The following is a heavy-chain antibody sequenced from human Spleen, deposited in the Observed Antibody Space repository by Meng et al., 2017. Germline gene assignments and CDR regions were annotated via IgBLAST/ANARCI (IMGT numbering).Heavy chain of an antibody. D-gene: IGHD1-26*01. CDR1: GGSISNSYW. V-gene: IGHV4-4*02. CDR3: ARWDRSGSYQVY. J-gene: IGHJ4*02. CDR2: IYHSGST. Sequence: QVQRQGSGPGRVKPSGTLSLTCAGSGGSISNSYWWSWVRQPPGQGLEWIGEIYHSGSTNYNPSLKSRVTISVDKSKNQFSLNLSSVTAADTAVYYCARWDRSGSYQVYWGQGTLVTVSS.